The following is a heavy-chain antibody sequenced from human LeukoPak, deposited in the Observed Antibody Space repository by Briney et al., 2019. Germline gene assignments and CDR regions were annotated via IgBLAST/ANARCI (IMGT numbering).Heavy chain of an antibody. CDR2: IYTSGST. CDR1: GGSISSGSYY. V-gene: IGHV4-61*02. Sequence: SETLSLTCTVSGGSISSGSYYWSWIRQPAGKGLEWIGRIYTSGSTNYNPSLKSRVTMSVDTSKNQFSLKLSSVTAADTAVYYCASYAAAGRGYFDYWGQGTLVTVSS. CDR3: ASYAAAGRGYFDY. D-gene: IGHD6-13*01. J-gene: IGHJ4*02.